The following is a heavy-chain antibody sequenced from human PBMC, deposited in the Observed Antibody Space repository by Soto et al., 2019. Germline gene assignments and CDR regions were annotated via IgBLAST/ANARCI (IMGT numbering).Heavy chain of an antibody. D-gene: IGHD3-16*01. J-gene: IGHJ5*02. CDR1: GGSISSYY. CDR2: IYYSGST. CDR3: ARTPRMTPPSIMITFGGVHDRGFDP. V-gene: IGHV4-59*01. Sequence: SETLSLTCTVSGGSISSYYWSWIRQPPGKGLEWIGYIYYSGSTNYNPSLKSRVTISVDTSKNQLSLKLSSVTAADTAVYYCARTPRMTPPSIMITFGGVHDRGFDPWGQGTLVTVSS.